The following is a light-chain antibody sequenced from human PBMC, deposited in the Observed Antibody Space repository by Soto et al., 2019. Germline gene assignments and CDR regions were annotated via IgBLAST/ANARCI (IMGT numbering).Light chain of an antibody. CDR1: QSVSGS. V-gene: IGKV1-5*03. CDR3: QQYKTYPST. J-gene: IGKJ3*01. Sequence: DTQMTQSPSTLSASVGDRVTITCRASQSVSGSFAWYQQKPGKAPQLLMYLAFTLENGGSSRFSGSGSGTAFHLTLSSLQPDDFAAYYCQQYKTYPSTFGPGTKVDIK. CDR2: LAF.